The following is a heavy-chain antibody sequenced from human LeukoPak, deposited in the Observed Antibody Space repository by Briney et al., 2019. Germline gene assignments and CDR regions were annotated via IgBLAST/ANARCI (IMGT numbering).Heavy chain of an antibody. CDR3: ARDYYDSTPFGWFDP. CDR2: IIPIFGTA. Sequence: SVKVSCNASGGTFSSYAISWVRQAPGQGLEWMGGIIPIFGTANYAQKFQGRVTITADESTSTAYMELSSLRSEDTAVYYCARDYYDSTPFGWFDPWGQGTLVTVSS. J-gene: IGHJ5*02. D-gene: IGHD3-22*01. V-gene: IGHV1-69*01. CDR1: GGTFSSYA.